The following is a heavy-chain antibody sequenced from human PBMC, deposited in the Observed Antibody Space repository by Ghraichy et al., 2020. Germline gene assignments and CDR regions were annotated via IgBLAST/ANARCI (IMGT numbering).Heavy chain of an antibody. V-gene: IGHV3-30*18. D-gene: IGHD3-10*01. J-gene: IGHJ4*02. CDR1: GFTFRSFG. CDR3: AKGRYYYGSTLMGQLGKLDF. CDR2: ISSDGNNE. Sequence: GGSLRLSCEASGFTFRSFGIHWVRQAPGKGLEWVAVISSDGNNEYYADSVKGRFTISRDNSKNTLYLQMHSLRPDDTAVYFCAKGRYYYGSTLMGQLGKLDFWGQGTLVTVSS.